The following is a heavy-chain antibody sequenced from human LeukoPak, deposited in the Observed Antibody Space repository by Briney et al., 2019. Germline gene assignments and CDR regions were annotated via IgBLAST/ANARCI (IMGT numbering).Heavy chain of an antibody. CDR1: GFTFRNHW. J-gene: IGHJ4*02. Sequence: GGSLRLSCAASGFTFRNHWMHWVRQTPGKGLVWVSRISSDGSSTTYADSVKGRFTISRDNAKNTLYLQMNNLRAEDTAMYYCARDQRVTGRPDIDYWGQGTLVSVSS. CDR2: ISSDGSST. D-gene: IGHD6-6*01. V-gene: IGHV3-74*03. CDR3: ARDQRVTGRPDIDY.